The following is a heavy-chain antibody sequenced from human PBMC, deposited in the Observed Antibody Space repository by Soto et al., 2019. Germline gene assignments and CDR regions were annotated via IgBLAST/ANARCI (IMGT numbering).Heavy chain of an antibody. Sequence: ASVKVSCKSSGYSFTGYYIHWVRQAPGQGLEWMGWINPNSGDTNYAQKFQGRVTMTRDTSFSTAYMELSSLRSDDTAVYYCATIDSYVHFWGQGTLVTVSS. CDR3: ATIDSYVHF. D-gene: IGHD5-18*01. J-gene: IGHJ4*02. CDR2: INPNSGDT. CDR1: GYSFTGYY. V-gene: IGHV1-2*02.